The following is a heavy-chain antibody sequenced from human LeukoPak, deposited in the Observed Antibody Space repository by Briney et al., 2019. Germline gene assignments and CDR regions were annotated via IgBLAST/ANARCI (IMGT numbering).Heavy chain of an antibody. CDR3: AKDVYYYGSGSQTRVFDY. V-gene: IGHV3-23*01. J-gene: IGHJ4*02. CDR2: ISGSGGST. D-gene: IGHD3-10*01. CDR1: GFTFDDYA. Sequence: GGSLRLSCAASGFTFDDYAMHWVRQAPGKGLEWVSAISGSGGSTYYADSVKGRFTISRDNSKNTLYLQMNSLRAEDAAVYYCAKDVYYYGSGSQTRVFDYWGQGTLVTVSS.